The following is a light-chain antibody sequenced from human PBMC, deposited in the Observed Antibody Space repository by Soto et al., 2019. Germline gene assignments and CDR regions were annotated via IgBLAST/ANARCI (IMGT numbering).Light chain of an antibody. J-gene: IGKJ3*01. CDR1: QSVSSS. V-gene: IGKV3-11*01. CDR3: QQRYSWLRV. Sequence: FVVTQSPDTLSLSPGETATLSCRASQSVSSSVAWYQHKPGQSPRLVVYSGYKRSPGIPARFSGSGSGTDFTLTISSLESDDFAIYYCQQRYSWLRVFXPGTNVDIK. CDR2: SGY.